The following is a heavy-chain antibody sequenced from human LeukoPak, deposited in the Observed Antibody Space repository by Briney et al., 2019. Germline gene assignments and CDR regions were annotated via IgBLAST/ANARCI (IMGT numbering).Heavy chain of an antibody. CDR3: ARFYEWEPSFDY. D-gene: IGHD1-26*01. V-gene: IGHV1-18*04. Sequence: ASVKVSCKASGFALYKYNIVWVRQAPGQGLEWVGWIAAFNGNTNYGQKVQGRITMTTDTSTSTSYMELRNLGSDDTAVYYCARFYEWEPSFDYWGQGTLVTVSS. CDR1: GFALYKYN. J-gene: IGHJ4*02. CDR2: IAAFNGNT.